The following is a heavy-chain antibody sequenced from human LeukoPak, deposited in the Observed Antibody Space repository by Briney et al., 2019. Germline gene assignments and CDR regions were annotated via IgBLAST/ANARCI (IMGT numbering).Heavy chain of an antibody. D-gene: IGHD3-10*01. CDR3: AKAGGSGSYRDFDY. J-gene: IGHJ4*02. Sequence: PGGSLRLSCAASGFTFSSYGMHWVRQAPGKGLEWVAFIRYDGSNKYYADSVKGRFTISRDNSKNTLYLQMNSLRAEDTAVYYCAKAGGSGSYRDFDYWGQGTLVTVSS. CDR1: GFTFSSYG. CDR2: IRYDGSNK. V-gene: IGHV3-30*02.